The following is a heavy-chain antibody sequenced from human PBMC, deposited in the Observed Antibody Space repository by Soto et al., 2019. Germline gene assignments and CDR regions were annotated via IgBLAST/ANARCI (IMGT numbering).Heavy chain of an antibody. D-gene: IGHD4-17*01. Sequence: VGSLRLSFAASGFTFSTYSMNWVRQAPGKGLEWVSSISSTSDYIYYADSVKGRFTISRDNAKNSLYLQMSSLRAEDTAVYYCARGPTVVTHFDYWAREPWSPSPQ. CDR1: GFTFSTYS. V-gene: IGHV3-21*01. CDR3: ARGPTVVTHFDY. CDR2: ISSTSDYI. J-gene: IGHJ4*02.